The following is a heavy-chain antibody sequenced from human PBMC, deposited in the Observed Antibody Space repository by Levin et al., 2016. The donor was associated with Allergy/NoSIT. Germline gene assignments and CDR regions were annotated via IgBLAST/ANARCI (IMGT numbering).Heavy chain of an antibody. Sequence: GESLKISCAASGFTFSSYGMHWVRQAPGKGLEWVAVISYDGSNKYYADSVKGRFTISRDNSKNTLYLQMNSLRAEDTAVYYCAKGYCSSTSCYSYFDYWGQGTLVTVSS. CDR3: AKGYCSSTSCYSYFDY. J-gene: IGHJ4*02. CDR2: ISYDGSNK. D-gene: IGHD2-2*01. V-gene: IGHV3-30*18. CDR1: GFTFSSYG.